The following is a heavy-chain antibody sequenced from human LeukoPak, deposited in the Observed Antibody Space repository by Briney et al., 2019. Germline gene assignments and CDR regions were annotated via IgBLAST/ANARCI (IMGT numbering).Heavy chain of an antibody. CDR2: ISDSGRST. CDR3: AKKSAVADDYYFDY. J-gene: IGHJ4*02. D-gene: IGHD6-19*01. CDR1: GFSFSSYA. Sequence: GGSLRLSCATSGFSFSSYAMTWVRQAPGKGLEWVSSISDSGRSTYYTDSVKGRFTISRDNSKNTLYLQMNSLRAADTAVYYSAKKSAVADDYYFDYCGQGTLVTVSS. V-gene: IGHV3-23*01.